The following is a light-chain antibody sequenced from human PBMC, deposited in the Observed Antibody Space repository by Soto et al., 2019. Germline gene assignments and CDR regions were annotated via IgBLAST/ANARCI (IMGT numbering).Light chain of an antibody. Sequence: SYELTQPPSVSVSPGQTARITCSGDALPKQYAYWYQQKPGQAPVLVIYKDSERPSGIPERFSGSSSGTTVTLTISGVQEEDEADYYCQSADSSGTYPRVFGTGTKVTVL. CDR1: ALPKQY. CDR2: KDS. V-gene: IGLV3-25*03. J-gene: IGLJ1*01. CDR3: QSADSSGTYPRV.